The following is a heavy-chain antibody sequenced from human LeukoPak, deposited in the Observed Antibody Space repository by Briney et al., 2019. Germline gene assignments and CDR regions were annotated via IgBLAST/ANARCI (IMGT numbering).Heavy chain of an antibody. J-gene: IGHJ2*01. Sequence: SETLSLTCTVSGGSISSYCWSRIRQPPGKGLEWIGYIYYSGSTNYNPSLKSRVTISVDTSKNQFSLKLSSVTAADTAVYYCARRDLFYWYFDLWGRGTLVTVSS. D-gene: IGHD2-21*01. CDR1: GGSISSYC. CDR3: ARRDLFYWYFDL. CDR2: IYYSGST. V-gene: IGHV4-59*08.